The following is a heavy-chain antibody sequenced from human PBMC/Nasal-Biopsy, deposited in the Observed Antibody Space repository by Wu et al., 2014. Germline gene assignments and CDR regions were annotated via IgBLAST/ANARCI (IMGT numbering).Heavy chain of an antibody. D-gene: IGHD3-10*01. V-gene: IGHV4-61*02. CDR2: IYSGGST. CDR3: ARDRGTGYFDY. Sequence: TLSLTCTVSDGSISSSNYYWSWIRQPAGQGLEWIGRIYSGGSTSYNPSLNSRVTISVDTSKNHFSLRLSSVTAADMAVYYCARDRGTGYFDYWGQGTLVTVSS. CDR1: DGSISSSNYY. J-gene: IGHJ4*02.